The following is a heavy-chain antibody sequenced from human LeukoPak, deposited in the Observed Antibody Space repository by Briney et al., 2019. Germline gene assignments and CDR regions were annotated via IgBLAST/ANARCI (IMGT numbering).Heavy chain of an antibody. CDR1: GFTFSSYA. CDR3: AKWVIVVVPAAANWFDP. V-gene: IGHV3-23*01. CDR2: ISGSGGST. D-gene: IGHD2-2*01. Sequence: PGGSLRLSCAASGFTFSSYAMSWVRQAPGKGLEWVSAISGSGGSTYYADSVKGRFTISRDNSKNTLYLQMNSLRAEDTAVYYCAKWVIVVVPAAANWFDPWGQGTLVTVSS. J-gene: IGHJ5*02.